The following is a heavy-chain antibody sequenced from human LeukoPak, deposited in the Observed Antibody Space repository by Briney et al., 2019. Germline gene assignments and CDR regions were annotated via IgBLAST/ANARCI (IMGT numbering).Heavy chain of an antibody. Sequence: SETLSLTCAVYGGSFSGYYWSWIRQPPGKGLEWIGEINHSGSTNYNPSPKSRVTISVDTSKNQFSLKLSSVTAADTAVYYCARLWGFGELGFDYWGQGTLVTVSS. CDR3: ARLWGFGELGFDY. CDR2: INHSGST. D-gene: IGHD3-10*01. J-gene: IGHJ4*02. CDR1: GGSFSGYY. V-gene: IGHV4-34*01.